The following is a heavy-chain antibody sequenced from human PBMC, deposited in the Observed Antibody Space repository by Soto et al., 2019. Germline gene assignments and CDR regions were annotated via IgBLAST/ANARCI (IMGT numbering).Heavy chain of an antibody. CDR2: ISFDGSKK. J-gene: IGHJ4*02. D-gene: IGHD4-17*01. Sequence: QVQLVESGGGVVQPGRSLRLSCAASTFTFSNFGMNWVRQAPGKGLEWVAVISFDGSKKYYAASVKGRFTISRDNSKNTLYLEMNSLRPEDTAFYYCANEYSDYAGYLDYWGRGTLVTVSS. V-gene: IGHV3-30*18. CDR1: TFTFSNFG. CDR3: ANEYSDYAGYLDY.